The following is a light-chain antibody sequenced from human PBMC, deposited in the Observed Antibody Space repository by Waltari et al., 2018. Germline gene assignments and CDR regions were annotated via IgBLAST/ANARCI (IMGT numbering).Light chain of an antibody. Sequence: IVLTQSPGTLSLSQGARGTLSCRASQSVRRFLAWYQQKPGQAPRLLIYGASTRATGIPDRFSGSGSGTDFSLTISRLEPEDFAVYYCQKYDRLPAAFGQGTKVEIK. CDR1: QSVRRF. CDR3: QKYDRLPAA. CDR2: GAS. V-gene: IGKV3-20*01. J-gene: IGKJ1*01.